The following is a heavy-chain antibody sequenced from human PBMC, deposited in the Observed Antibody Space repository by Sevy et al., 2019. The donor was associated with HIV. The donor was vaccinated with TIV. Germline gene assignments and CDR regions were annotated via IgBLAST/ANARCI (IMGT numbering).Heavy chain of an antibody. V-gene: IGHV1-18*01. Sequence: ASVKVCCKASSYSFNSFGICWVRQAPGQGLEWMGYVSAYSGNTNYAQNLQGRVTMTTDTSTSTAYMELRSLRSDDTAVSYCAVCVGITMVRGVNFDYWGQGTLVTVSS. CDR3: AVCVGITMVRGVNFDY. D-gene: IGHD3-10*01. CDR2: VSAYSGNT. CDR1: SYSFNSFG. J-gene: IGHJ4*02.